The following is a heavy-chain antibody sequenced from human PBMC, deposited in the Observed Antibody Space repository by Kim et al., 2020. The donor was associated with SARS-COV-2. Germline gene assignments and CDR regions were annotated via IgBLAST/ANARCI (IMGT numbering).Heavy chain of an antibody. V-gene: IGHV3-11*06. Sequence: GGSLRLSCVASGFTFSDNYMTWIRQAPGQGLEWLSDISSSGHTSYTDSVKGRFTISRDNAKKSLYLQMNSLRVEDTAVYYCARDKDGYNSLDCWGQGTRVSVST. CDR3: ARDKDGYNSLDC. CDR1: GFTFSDNY. CDR2: ISSSGHT. D-gene: IGHD5-12*01. J-gene: IGHJ4*02.